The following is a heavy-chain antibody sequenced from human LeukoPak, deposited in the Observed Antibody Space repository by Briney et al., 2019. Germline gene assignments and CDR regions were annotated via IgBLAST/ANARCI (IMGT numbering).Heavy chain of an antibody. Sequence: GRSLRLSCAASGFTFSSYGMHWVRQAPGKGLEWVAVLWYDGSNKYYADSVKGRFTISRDNSKNTLYLQMNSLRAEDTAVYYCAKDSCSGGSCYSYFDYWGQGTLVTVSS. CDR2: LWYDGSNK. CDR3: AKDSCSGGSCYSYFDY. CDR1: GFTFSSYG. V-gene: IGHV3-33*06. J-gene: IGHJ4*02. D-gene: IGHD2-15*01.